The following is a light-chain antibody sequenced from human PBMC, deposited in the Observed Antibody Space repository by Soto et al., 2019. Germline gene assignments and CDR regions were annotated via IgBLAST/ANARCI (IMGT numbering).Light chain of an antibody. CDR2: DTN. CDR1: TGAVTSGHY. V-gene: IGLV7-46*01. J-gene: IGLJ7*01. Sequence: QAVVTQEPSLTVSPGGTVTLTCGSSTGAVTSGHYPYWFQQKPGQAPRTLIYDTNNKHSWTPARFSGSLLGGKAALTLSDAQPEDEAEYCCLLSYPGVRAVFGGGTQLTLL. CDR3: LLSYPGVRAV.